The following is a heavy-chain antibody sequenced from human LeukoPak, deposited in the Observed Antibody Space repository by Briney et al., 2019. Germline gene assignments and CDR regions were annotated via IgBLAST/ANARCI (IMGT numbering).Heavy chain of an antibody. CDR1: GGSFSGYY. Sequence: SETLSLTCAVYGGSFSGYYWSWIRQPPGKGLEWIGEINHSGSTNYNPSLKSRVTISVDTSKNQLSLKLSSVTAADTAVYYCATEDGIAAAGTGYWGQGTLVTVSS. CDR3: ATEDGIAAAGTGY. D-gene: IGHD6-13*01. J-gene: IGHJ4*02. V-gene: IGHV4-34*01. CDR2: INHSGST.